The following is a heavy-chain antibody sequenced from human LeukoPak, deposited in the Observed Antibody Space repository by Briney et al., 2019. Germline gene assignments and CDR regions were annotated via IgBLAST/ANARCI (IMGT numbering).Heavy chain of an antibody. J-gene: IGHJ4*02. V-gene: IGHV3-33*05. CDR1: GFTFSTYG. CDR3: ARDSITGDNSLDF. CDR2: IVGDGSKA. Sequence: PGRSLRLPCAASGFTFSTYGMQWVRQAPGKGLEWVAVIVGDGSKAHCADSVRGRFTVSRDNSKNTLYLQMNSLRAEDTAVYYCARDSITGDNSLDFWGREPWLPSPQ. D-gene: IGHD7-27*01.